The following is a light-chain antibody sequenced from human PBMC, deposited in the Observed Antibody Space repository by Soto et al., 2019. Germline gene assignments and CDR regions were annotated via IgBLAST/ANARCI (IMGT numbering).Light chain of an antibody. V-gene: IGLV2-8*01. CDR2: EVS. Sequence: QSALTQPPSASGSPGQSVTISCTGTSSDVGGYNYVSWYQQHPGKAPKLIIYEVSKWPSGIPDRFSGSKSGNTASLTVSGLQAEDEADYYCNAYAGSNNWVFGGGTKPTVL. CDR3: NAYAGSNNWV. J-gene: IGLJ3*02. CDR1: SSDVGGYNY.